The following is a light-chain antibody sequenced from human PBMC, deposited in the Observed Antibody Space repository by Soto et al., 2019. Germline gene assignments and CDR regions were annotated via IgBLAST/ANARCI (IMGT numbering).Light chain of an antibody. CDR1: QSISSY. Sequence: DIHMTQSPSSLSASVGDTVTITCRASQSISSYLNWYQQKPGKAPKLLIYAASSLQSGVPSRFSGSGSGTDFTLTISSLQPEDFATYYCQQSYSTPWTFGQGTKVDIK. CDR3: QQSYSTPWT. J-gene: IGKJ1*01. V-gene: IGKV1-39*01. CDR2: AAS.